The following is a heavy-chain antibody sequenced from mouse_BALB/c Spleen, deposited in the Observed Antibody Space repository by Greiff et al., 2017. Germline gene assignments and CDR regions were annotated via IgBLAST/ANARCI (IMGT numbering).Heavy chain of an antibody. J-gene: IGHJ3*01. Sequence: EVNVVESGGGLVKPGGSLKLSCAASGFTFSSYAMSWVRQSPEKRLEWVAEISSGGSYTYYPDTVTGRFTISRDNAKNTLYLEMSSLRSEDTAMYYCARDRTTASYWGQGTLVTVSA. CDR2: ISSGGSYT. V-gene: IGHV5-9-4*01. CDR3: ARDRTTASY. D-gene: IGHD1-2*01. CDR1: GFTFSSYA.